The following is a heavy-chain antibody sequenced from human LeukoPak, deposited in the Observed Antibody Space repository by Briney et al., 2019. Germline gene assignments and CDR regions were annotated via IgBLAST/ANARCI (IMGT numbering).Heavy chain of an antibody. CDR2: ISYDGSNK. Sequence: GRSLRLSCAASGFTFSSYAMHWVRQAPGKGLKWVAVISYDGSNKYYADSVKGRFTISRDNSKNTLYLQMNSLRAEDTAVYYCARDYFSRAALLGYFDLWGRGTLVTVSS. CDR3: ARDYFSRAALLGYFDL. D-gene: IGHD2-15*01. J-gene: IGHJ2*01. V-gene: IGHV3-30-3*01. CDR1: GFTFSSYA.